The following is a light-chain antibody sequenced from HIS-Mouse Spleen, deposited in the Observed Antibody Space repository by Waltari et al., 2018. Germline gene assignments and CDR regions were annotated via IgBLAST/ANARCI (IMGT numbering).Light chain of an antibody. J-gene: IGLJ2*01. CDR2: EVS. CDR3: SSYTSSSPVV. V-gene: IGLV2-14*01. CDR1: SSDVGGYNY. Sequence: QSALTQPASVSGSPGQSITISCTGTSSDVGGYNYVSWYQQHPGKAPKPMIYEVSNRPSGVSHRFSGSKSGNTASLTISGLQAEDEADYYCSSYTSSSPVVFGGGTKLTVL.